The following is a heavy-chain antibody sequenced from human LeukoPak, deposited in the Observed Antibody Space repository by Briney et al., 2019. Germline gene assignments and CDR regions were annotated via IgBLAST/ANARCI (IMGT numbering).Heavy chain of an antibody. CDR3: ARDPGVGYCSGGSCSPFDY. Sequence: GGSLRLSCAASGFTFSSYGMHWVRQAPGKGLEWVAFIRYDGSNKYYADSVKGRFTISRDNSKNSLYPQMNSLRAEDTAVYYCARDPGVGYCSGGSCSPFDYWGQGTLVTVSS. CDR2: IRYDGSNK. V-gene: IGHV3-30*02. CDR1: GFTFSSYG. D-gene: IGHD2-15*01. J-gene: IGHJ4*02.